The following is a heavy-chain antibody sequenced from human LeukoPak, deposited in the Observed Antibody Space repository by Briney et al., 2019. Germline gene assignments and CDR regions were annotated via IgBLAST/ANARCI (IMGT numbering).Heavy chain of an antibody. CDR2: ISADSTYK. J-gene: IGHJ5*02. CDR1: GFTFSNYT. V-gene: IGHV3-21*01. D-gene: IGHD2-8*02. CDR3: ARSQLTFYSDTGGYPYWFDP. Sequence: PGGSLRLSCAASGFTFSNYTMSWVRQAPGKGLEWVSSISADSTYKYYADSMKGRFTISRDNAENSVYLQVKSLRVEDTAVYYCARSQLTFYSDTGGYPYWFDPWGQGALVTVSS.